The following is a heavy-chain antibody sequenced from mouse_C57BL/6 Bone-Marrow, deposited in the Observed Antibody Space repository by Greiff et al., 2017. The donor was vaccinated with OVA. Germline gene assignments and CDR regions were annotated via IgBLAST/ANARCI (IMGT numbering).Heavy chain of an antibody. Sequence: VQLQQSGPGLVAPSQRLSITCTVSGFSLTSYGVHWVRQPPGKGLEWLVVIWSDGSTTYNSALKSRLSISKDNSKSQVFLKMNSLQTDDTAMYYCARQGDISDYFDYWGQGTTLTVSS. V-gene: IGHV2-6-1*01. D-gene: IGHD1-3*01. CDR1: GFSLTSYG. CDR2: IWSDGST. CDR3: ARQGDISDYFDY. J-gene: IGHJ2*01.